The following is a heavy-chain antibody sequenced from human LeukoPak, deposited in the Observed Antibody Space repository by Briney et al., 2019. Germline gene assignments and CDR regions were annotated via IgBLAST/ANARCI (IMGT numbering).Heavy chain of an antibody. CDR3: AKDLEGMRSYDHYGMDV. Sequence: GRSLRLSCAASGFTFSNYGMHWVRQAPGKGLEWVAVISYAANYKYYADSVKGRFTISRDNSKNTLYLQMNSLRGEDTAVYCCAKDLEGMRSYDHYGMDVWGQGTTVTVSS. J-gene: IGHJ6*02. CDR1: GFTFSNYG. CDR2: ISYAANYK. V-gene: IGHV3-30*18. D-gene: IGHD5-24*01.